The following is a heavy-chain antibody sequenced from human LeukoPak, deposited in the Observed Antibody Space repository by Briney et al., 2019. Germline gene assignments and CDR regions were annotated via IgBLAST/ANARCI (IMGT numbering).Heavy chain of an antibody. CDR3: AREHSSGYYYVDY. V-gene: IGHV1-69*04. CDR2: IIPILGIA. D-gene: IGHD3-22*01. CDR1: GGTFSSYA. Sequence: ASVTVSCTASGGTFSSYAISWVRQAPGQGLEWMGRIIPILGIANYAQKFQGRVTITADKSTSTAYMELSSLRSEDTAVYYCAREHSSGYYYVDYWGQGTLVTVSS. J-gene: IGHJ4*02.